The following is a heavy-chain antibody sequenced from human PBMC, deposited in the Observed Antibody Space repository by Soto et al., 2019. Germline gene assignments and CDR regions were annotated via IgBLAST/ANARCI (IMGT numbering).Heavy chain of an antibody. V-gene: IGHV1-2*04. D-gene: IGHD5-12*01. J-gene: IGHJ6*02. CDR2: INPNSGGT. CDR1: GYTFTGYY. Sequence: ASVKVSCKASGYTFTGYYMHWVRQAPGQGLEWMGWINPNSGGTNYAQKFQGWVTMTRDTSISTAYMELSRLRSDDTAVYYCARDRRERDGYIQLSGMDVWGQGTTVTVSS. CDR3: ARDRRERDGYIQLSGMDV.